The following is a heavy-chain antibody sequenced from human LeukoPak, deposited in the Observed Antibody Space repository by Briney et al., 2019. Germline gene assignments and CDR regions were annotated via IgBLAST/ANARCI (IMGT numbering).Heavy chain of an antibody. Sequence: GGSLRLSCAASGFTFDDYAMHWVRQAPGKGLEWVSGISWNSGSIGYADSVKGRFTISRDNAKNSLYLQMNSLRAEDTALYYCATHSDDAAFDIWGRGTVVTVSS. CDR1: GFTFDDYA. J-gene: IGHJ3*02. CDR3: ATHSDDAAFDI. D-gene: IGHD1-1*01. V-gene: IGHV3-9*01. CDR2: ISWNSGSI.